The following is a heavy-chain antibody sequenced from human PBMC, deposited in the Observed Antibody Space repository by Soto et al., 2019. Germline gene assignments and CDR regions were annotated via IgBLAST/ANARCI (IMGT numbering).Heavy chain of an antibody. J-gene: IGHJ5*02. V-gene: IGHV4-30-4*01. CDR3: ARGRTVTPGVVWFDP. CDR1: GGSLSRGDYY. CDR2: IYYSGST. D-gene: IGHD4-4*01. Sequence: SETLSLTCTVSGGSLSRGDYYWSWVRQPPGKGLEWIGYIYYSGSTYYNPSLKSRVTISVDTSKNQFSLKLSSVTAADTAVYYCARGRTVTPGVVWFDPWGQGTLVTVSS.